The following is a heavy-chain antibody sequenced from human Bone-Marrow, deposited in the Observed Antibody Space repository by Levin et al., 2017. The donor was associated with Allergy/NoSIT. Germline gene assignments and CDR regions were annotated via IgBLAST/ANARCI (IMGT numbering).Heavy chain of an antibody. CDR1: GFTFSNYA. D-gene: IGHD3-22*01. J-gene: IGHJ4*02. Sequence: LSLTCAASGFTFSNYAMAWVRQAPGKGLEWVSSLSGSGASTYYADSVKGRFTISRDNSKNKLYLEMNSLRVEDTAVYYCAKDFVGQYYDSSGYYDWGQGTQVTVSS. CDR2: LSGSGAST. CDR3: AKDFVGQYYDSSGYYD. V-gene: IGHV3-23*01.